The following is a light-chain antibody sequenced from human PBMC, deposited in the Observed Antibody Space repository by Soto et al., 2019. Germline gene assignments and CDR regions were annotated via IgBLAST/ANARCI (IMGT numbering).Light chain of an antibody. J-gene: IGKJ2*01. CDR3: QQYSNWPPRYT. CDR1: QSISSN. CDR2: GAS. V-gene: IGKV3-15*01. Sequence: EIVMTQSPATLSVSPGERVTLSCRASQSISSNLAWYHQKPGQAPRLLIYGASTRATGIPARFSGSGSGTEFTLTISSLQSEDFAVYYCQQYSNWPPRYTFGQGTKLEIK.